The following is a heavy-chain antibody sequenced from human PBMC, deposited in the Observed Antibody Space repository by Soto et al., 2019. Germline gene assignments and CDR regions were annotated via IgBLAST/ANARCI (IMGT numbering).Heavy chain of an antibody. CDR2: ISGYNGDT. V-gene: IGHV1-18*01. Sequence: ASVEVSCKAPGDTFNTFGISWVGQAPGQGLEWMGWISGYNGDTKYAQKFQGRVMMTADTSTTTAYMELGSLNSDDTALYYCAREYCTATSCYGVDYWGQGTLVTVSS. CDR3: AREYCTATSCYGVDY. D-gene: IGHD2-2*01. CDR1: GDTFNTFG. J-gene: IGHJ4*02.